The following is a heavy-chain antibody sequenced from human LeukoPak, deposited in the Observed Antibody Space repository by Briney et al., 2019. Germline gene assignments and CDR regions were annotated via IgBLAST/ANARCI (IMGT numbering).Heavy chain of an antibody. D-gene: IGHD6-13*01. CDR3: AKVSLVYSSSPPFDY. CDR1: GFTFSSYG. V-gene: IGHV3-30*18. J-gene: IGHJ4*02. CDR2: ISYDGSKK. Sequence: GGSLRLSCAASGFTFSSYGMHWVRQAPGKGLEWVAVISYDGSKKYYADSVKGRFTISRDNSKNTLYLQMNSLRAEDTAVYYCAKVSLVYSSSPPFDYWGQGTLVTVSS.